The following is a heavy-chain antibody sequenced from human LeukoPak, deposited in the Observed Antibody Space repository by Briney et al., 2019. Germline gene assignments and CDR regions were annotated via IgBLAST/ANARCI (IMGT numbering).Heavy chain of an antibody. J-gene: IGHJ4*02. CDR1: GFTFSNYA. V-gene: IGHV3-33*01. CDR2: IWYDGSDE. CDR3: ARLGSGWSFDF. Sequence: GGSLRLSCAASGFTFSNYAMHWVRQAPGTGLEWVAVIWYDGSDEFYADSVKGRFTISRDNSKNTVSLQMNSLRAEDTAVYYCARLGSGWSFDFWGQGTLVAVSS. D-gene: IGHD6-19*01.